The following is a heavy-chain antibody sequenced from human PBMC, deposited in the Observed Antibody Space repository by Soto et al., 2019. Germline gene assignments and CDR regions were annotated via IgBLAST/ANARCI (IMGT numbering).Heavy chain of an antibody. D-gene: IGHD4-17*01. V-gene: IGHV3-33*06. CDR3: AKDGFGDYVY. CDR2: IWCGGSNA. J-gene: IGHJ4*02. Sequence: GGSLRLSCAAVGFTFSSYAMHWVRQAPGKGLEWVAVIWCGGSNAYYADSVKGRFTISRDNSKNTLYLQMNSLRAEDTAVYYCAKDGFGDYVYWGQGTLVTVSS. CDR1: GFTFSSYA.